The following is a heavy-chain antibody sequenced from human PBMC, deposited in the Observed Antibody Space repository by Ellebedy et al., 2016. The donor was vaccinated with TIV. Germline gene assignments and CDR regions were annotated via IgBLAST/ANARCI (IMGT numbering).Heavy chain of an antibody. Sequence: GGSLRLSCAASGFTFSSYDMHWVRQAPGKGLEWVSLIGTVHDTYYAASVKGRFTISRENARNSLYLQMNNLRAEDTAVYYCAAAGRPYDYNSMDVWGQGTTVTVSS. CDR2: IGTVHDT. CDR1: GFTFSSYD. V-gene: IGHV3-13*01. CDR3: AAAGRPYDYNSMDV. J-gene: IGHJ6*02. D-gene: IGHD3-10*01.